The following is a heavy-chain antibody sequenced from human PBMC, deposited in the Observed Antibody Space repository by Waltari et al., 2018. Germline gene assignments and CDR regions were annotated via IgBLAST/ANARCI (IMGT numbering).Heavy chain of an antibody. CDR3: ARDRGSIAVAGPMGY. D-gene: IGHD6-19*01. Sequence: QVQLQESGPGLVKPSGTLSLTCAVSGGSISSSNWWSWVRQPPGKGLEWIGEIYHSGSTNYNPSLKSRVTIPVDKSKNQFSLKLSSVTAADTAVYYCARDRGSIAVAGPMGYWGQGTLVTVSS. V-gene: IGHV4-4*02. CDR2: IYHSGST. J-gene: IGHJ4*02. CDR1: GGSISSSNW.